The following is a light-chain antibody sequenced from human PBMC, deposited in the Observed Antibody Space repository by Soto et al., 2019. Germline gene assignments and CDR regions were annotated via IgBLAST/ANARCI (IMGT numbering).Light chain of an antibody. Sequence: IVLTQSPGTLSLSPGERATLSCRASQSVSSSYLACYQQKPGQAPRLLIYGASSRATGIPDRFSGSGSGTDFTLTISRLEPEDFAVYYCHQYGSSPPNTFGQGTRLEIK. J-gene: IGKJ5*01. CDR1: QSVSSSY. CDR2: GAS. CDR3: HQYGSSPPNT. V-gene: IGKV3-20*01.